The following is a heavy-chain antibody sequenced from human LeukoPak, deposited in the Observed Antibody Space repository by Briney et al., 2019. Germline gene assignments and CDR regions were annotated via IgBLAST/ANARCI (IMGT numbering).Heavy chain of an antibody. V-gene: IGHV3-23*01. Sequence: GGSLRLSCAASGFTFSSYAMSWVRQAPGRGLEWVSAISGSSGSTYYADSVKGRFTISRDNAKNSLYLQMNSLRAEDTAVYYCARDGSYYNFDFDYWGQGTLVTVSS. J-gene: IGHJ4*02. D-gene: IGHD3-10*01. CDR3: ARDGSYYNFDFDY. CDR2: ISGSSGST. CDR1: GFTFSSYA.